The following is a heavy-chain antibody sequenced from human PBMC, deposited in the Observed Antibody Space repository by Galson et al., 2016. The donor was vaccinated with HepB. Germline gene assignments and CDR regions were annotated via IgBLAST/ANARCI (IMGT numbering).Heavy chain of an antibody. CDR1: GLTVNNEY. V-gene: IGHV3-66*02. D-gene: IGHD1-1*01. CDR3: AREYDAFDM. Sequence: SLRLSCAASGLTVNNEYMNWVRQAPGKGLEWVSIIYSGGSAYYADSVRGRFVISRDRSKNTLYLQMNSLRAEDTAVYYCAREYDAFDMWGRGTMVTVSS. J-gene: IGHJ3*02. CDR2: IYSGGSA.